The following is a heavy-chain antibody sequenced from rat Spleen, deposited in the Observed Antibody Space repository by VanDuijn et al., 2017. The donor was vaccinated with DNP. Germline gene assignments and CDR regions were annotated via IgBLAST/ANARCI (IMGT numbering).Heavy chain of an antibody. V-gene: IGHV3-3*01. D-gene: IGHD1-5*01. CDR2: INTAGTT. CDR3: ARWNIGTTTLDY. Sequence: EVQLQESGPGLVKPSQSLSLTCSVTGYSITSSYRWNWIRKFPENKLEWMGSINTAGTTNYNPSLKSRISIIRDTSKNQIFLQLNSVTSGDTATYYCARWNIGTTTLDYWGQGVMVTVSS. J-gene: IGHJ2*01. CDR1: GYSITSSYR.